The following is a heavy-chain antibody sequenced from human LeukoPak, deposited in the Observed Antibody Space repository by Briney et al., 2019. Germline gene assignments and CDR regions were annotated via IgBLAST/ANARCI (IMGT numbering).Heavy chain of an antibody. CDR2: IKSKTDGGTT. Sequence: GGSLRLSCAASGFTFSNAWMSWVRQAPGEGLEWVGRIKSKTDGGTTDYAAPVKGRFTISRDDSKNTLYLQMNSLKTEDTAVYYCTTGAHYDFWSGYFGFDYWGQGTLVTVSS. D-gene: IGHD3-3*01. J-gene: IGHJ4*02. V-gene: IGHV3-15*01. CDR1: GFTFSNAW. CDR3: TTGAHYDFWSGYFGFDY.